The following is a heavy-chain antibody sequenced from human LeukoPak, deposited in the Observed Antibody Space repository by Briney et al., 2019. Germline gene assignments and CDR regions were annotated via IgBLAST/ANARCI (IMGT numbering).Heavy chain of an antibody. V-gene: IGHV1-2*02. Sequence: ASVKVSCKASGYTFTGYYMHWVRQAPGQGLEWMGWINPNSGGTNYAQKFQGRVTMTRDTSIGTAYMELSRLRSDDTAVYYCARGTTATGAFDIWGQGTMVTVSS. CDR3: ARGTTATGAFDI. CDR2: INPNSGGT. D-gene: IGHD2-15*01. J-gene: IGHJ3*02. CDR1: GYTFTGYY.